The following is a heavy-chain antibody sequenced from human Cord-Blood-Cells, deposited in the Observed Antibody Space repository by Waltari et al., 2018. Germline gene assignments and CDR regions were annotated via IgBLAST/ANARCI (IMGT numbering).Heavy chain of an antibody. V-gene: IGHV4-34*01. J-gene: IGHJ3*02. CDR2: INHSGST. Sequence: QVQLQQWGAGLLKPSETLSLTCAVYGGSFSGYYWSWFRQPPGKGLEWIGEINHSGSTNYNPSLKMRVTISVDTSKNQFSLKLSSGTAADTAVYYCARKIWGVTVLGVDIWGQGTMVTVSS. D-gene: IGHD3-3*01. CDR3: ARKIWGVTVLGVDI. CDR1: GGSFSGYY.